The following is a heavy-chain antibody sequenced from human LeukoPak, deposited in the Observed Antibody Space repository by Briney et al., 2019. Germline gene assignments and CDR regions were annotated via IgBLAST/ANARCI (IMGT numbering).Heavy chain of an antibody. D-gene: IGHD6-19*01. CDR1: GFTFSSYA. J-gene: IGHJ5*02. Sequence: GGSLRLSCAASGFTFSSYAMSWVRQAPGKGLEWVANIKQDGSEKHYVDSVKGRFTISRDNAKNSLYLQMNSLKASDTAMYYCARLAVGNNWFDPWGQGTLVTVSS. V-gene: IGHV3-7*03. CDR3: ARLAVGNNWFDP. CDR2: IKQDGSEK.